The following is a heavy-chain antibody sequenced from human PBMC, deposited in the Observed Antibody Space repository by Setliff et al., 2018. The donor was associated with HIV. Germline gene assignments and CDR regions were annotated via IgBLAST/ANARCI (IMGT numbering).Heavy chain of an antibody. Sequence: PSETLSLTCAVYGGSFSGYCWSWIRQPPGKGLEWIGEIQHSGRINYNPSLRSRVTTSVDTSKNQFSLRLRSVTAADTAVYYCVGSGSFPDYWGQGTLVTVSS. CDR1: GGSFSGYC. CDR3: VGSGSFPDY. V-gene: IGHV4-34*01. J-gene: IGHJ4*02. D-gene: IGHD3-10*01. CDR2: IQHSGRI.